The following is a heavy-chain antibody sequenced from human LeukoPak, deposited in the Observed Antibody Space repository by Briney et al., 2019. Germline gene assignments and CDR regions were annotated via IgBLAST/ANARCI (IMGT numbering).Heavy chain of an antibody. CDR3: TRASGYTSGWPFDY. J-gene: IGHJ4*02. CDR1: GFTFSTYA. V-gene: IGHV3-64*01. CDR2: ISSNGNST. Sequence: GGSLRLSCAASGFTFSTYAMHWVRQAPGKRLEYVSAISSNGNSTYYANSVKGRFTISRDNSKNTPYLQMGSLRAEDMAVYYCTRASGYTSGWPFDYWGQGILVTVSP. D-gene: IGHD6-19*01.